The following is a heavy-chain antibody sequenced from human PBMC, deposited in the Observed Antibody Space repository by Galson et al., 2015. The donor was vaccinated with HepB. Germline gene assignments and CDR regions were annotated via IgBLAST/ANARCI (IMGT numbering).Heavy chain of an antibody. Sequence: SVKVSCKASGGTFSSYAISWVRQAPGQGLEWMGGIIPIFGTANYAQKFQGRVTITADESTSTAYMELSSLRSEDTAVYYCAAHCSGGSCYGTLFDYWGQGTLVTVSS. CDR2: IIPIFGTA. J-gene: IGHJ4*02. V-gene: IGHV1-69*13. CDR3: AAHCSGGSCYGTLFDY. D-gene: IGHD2-15*01. CDR1: GGTFSSYA.